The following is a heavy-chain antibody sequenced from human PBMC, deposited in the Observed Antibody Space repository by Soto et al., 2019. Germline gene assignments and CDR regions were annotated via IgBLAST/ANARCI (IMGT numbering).Heavy chain of an antibody. CDR1: GGSFSGYY. D-gene: IGHD2-15*01. CDR3: ARGLICSGGSCYPFSDAFDI. CDR2: INHSGST. Sequence: LSLTCAVYGGSFSGYYWSWIRQPPGKGLEWIGEINHSGSTNYNPSLKSRVTISVDTSKNQFSLKLSSVTAADTAVYYCARGLICSGGSCYPFSDAFDIWGQGTMVTVSS. J-gene: IGHJ3*02. V-gene: IGHV4-34*01.